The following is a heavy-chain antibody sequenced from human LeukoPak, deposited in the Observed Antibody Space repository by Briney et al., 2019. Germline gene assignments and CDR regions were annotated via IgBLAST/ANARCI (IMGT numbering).Heavy chain of an antibody. CDR3: ARDPRTTWIYYYYYYMDV. J-gene: IGHJ6*03. CDR1: GYTFTGYY. CDR2: INPNSGGT. D-gene: IGHD4-17*01. Sequence: ASVKVSCKASGYTFTGYYMHWVRRAPGQGLEWMGWINPNSGGTNYAQKFQGRVTMTRDTSISTAYMELSRLRSDDTAVYYCARDPRTTWIYYYYYYMDVWGKGTTVTVSS. V-gene: IGHV1-2*02.